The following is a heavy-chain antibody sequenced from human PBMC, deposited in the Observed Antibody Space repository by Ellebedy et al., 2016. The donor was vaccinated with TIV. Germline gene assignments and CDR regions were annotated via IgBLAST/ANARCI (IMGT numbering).Heavy chain of an antibody. Sequence: GGSLRLXCAASGFTFFNYWMHWVRQAPGKGLEWVAVMSQDGSEKYYVDSVKGRFTISRDNAKNSLFLQMNSLRTEDTAVYYCAREYGRTGGYDYWGQGTLVTVSS. CDR1: GFTFFNYW. V-gene: IGHV3-7*04. J-gene: IGHJ4*02. D-gene: IGHD2-8*02. CDR2: MSQDGSEK. CDR3: AREYGRTGGYDY.